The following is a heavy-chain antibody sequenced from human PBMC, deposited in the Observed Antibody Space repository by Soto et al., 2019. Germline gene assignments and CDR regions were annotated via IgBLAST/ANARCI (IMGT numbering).Heavy chain of an antibody. CDR2: ISYDGSNT. Sequence: QVQLVESGGGVVQPGRSLRLSCAASGFTFSSYGMHWVRQAPGKGLAGVAVISYDGSNTYYADSVKGRFTISRDNSKNTLYLQMNSLGAEDTAVYYCAKEPAAVAGNYFDYWGQGTLVTVSS. J-gene: IGHJ4*02. CDR3: AKEPAAVAGNYFDY. V-gene: IGHV3-30*18. CDR1: GFTFSSYG. D-gene: IGHD6-19*01.